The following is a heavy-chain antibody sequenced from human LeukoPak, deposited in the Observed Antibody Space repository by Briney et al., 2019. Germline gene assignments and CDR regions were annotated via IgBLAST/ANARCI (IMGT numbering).Heavy chain of an antibody. Sequence: PPGGSLRLSCAASGFAFSSYAMSWVRQAPGKGLEWVSAISGSGGSTYYADSVKGRFTISRDNSKNTLYLQMNSLRAEDTAVYYCAEDGQAMGFWFDPWGQGTLVTVSS. J-gene: IGHJ5*02. CDR1: GFAFSSYA. CDR2: ISGSGGST. D-gene: IGHD5-18*01. V-gene: IGHV3-23*01. CDR3: AEDGQAMGFWFDP.